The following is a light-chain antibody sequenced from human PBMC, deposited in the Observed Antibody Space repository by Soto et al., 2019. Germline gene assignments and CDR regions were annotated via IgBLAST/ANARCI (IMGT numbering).Light chain of an antibody. CDR1: HDISTH. J-gene: IGKJ5*01. Sequence: IQMTQSPXSLSASVGDRVTITCRASHDISTHLNWYQQMPGKAPKLLIYETSNVQTGVPSRFSGHGSGTDFVFTISSLQPEDIGTYYCQQYDNVGITFGQGTRLEIK. V-gene: IGKV1-33*01. CDR3: QQYDNVGIT. CDR2: ETS.